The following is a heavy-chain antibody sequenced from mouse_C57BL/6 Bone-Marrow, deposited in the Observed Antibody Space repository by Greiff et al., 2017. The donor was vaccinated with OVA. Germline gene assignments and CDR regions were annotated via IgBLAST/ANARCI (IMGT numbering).Heavy chain of an antibody. CDR1: GYTFTSYW. CDR3: ARDDYDFAWFAY. J-gene: IGHJ3*01. CDR2: ITPSNGGT. Sequence: VKLQQPGTELVKPGASVKLSCKASGYTFTSYWMHWVKQRPGQGLEWIGNITPSNGGTNYNEKFKSKATLTVHKSSSTAYMQLSSLTSEDSAVYYCARDDYDFAWFAYWGQGTLVTVSA. V-gene: IGHV1-53*01. D-gene: IGHD2-4*01.